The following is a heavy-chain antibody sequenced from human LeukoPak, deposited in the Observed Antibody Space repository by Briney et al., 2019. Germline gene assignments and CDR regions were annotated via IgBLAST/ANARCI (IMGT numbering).Heavy chain of an antibody. Sequence: PSETLSLTCAVYGGSFSGYYWSWIRQPPGKGLEWIGEINHSGSTNYNPSLKSRVTISVDTSKNQFSLKLSSVTAADTAVYYCARQKNYYGSGSYLDYWGQGTLVTVSS. CDR2: INHSGST. CDR3: ARQKNYYGSGSYLDY. J-gene: IGHJ4*02. CDR1: GGSFSGYY. V-gene: IGHV4-34*01. D-gene: IGHD3-10*01.